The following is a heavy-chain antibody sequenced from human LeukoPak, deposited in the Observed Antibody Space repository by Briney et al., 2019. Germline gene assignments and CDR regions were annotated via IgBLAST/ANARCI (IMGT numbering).Heavy chain of an antibody. CDR1: GFTFSDYY. D-gene: IGHD6-19*01. V-gene: IGHV3-11*04. Sequence: PGGSLRLSCTASGFTFSDYYMSWIRQAPGKGLEWVSYISSSGSIISYADSVKGRFTISRDNAKNSLYLQMNSLRAEDTAVYSCARAPRLAPGFDHWGQGTLVTISS. J-gene: IGHJ4*02. CDR2: ISSSGSII. CDR3: ARAPRLAPGFDH.